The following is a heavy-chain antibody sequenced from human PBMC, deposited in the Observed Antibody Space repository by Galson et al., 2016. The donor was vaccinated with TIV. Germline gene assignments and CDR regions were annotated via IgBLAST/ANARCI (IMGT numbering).Heavy chain of an antibody. CDR3: ARWNDHGDRSYDY. D-gene: IGHD4-17*01. CDR2: ISHDGEKK. V-gene: IGHV3-30*03. CDR1: GFTFSRHW. J-gene: IGHJ4*02. Sequence: SLRLSCAASGFTFSRHWMSWVRQAPGKGLEWVAVISHDGEKKFYADSVKGRVTISRDDSKNTVYLQMNNLRAEDTAVCYCARWNDHGDRSYDYWGQGTLVTVSS.